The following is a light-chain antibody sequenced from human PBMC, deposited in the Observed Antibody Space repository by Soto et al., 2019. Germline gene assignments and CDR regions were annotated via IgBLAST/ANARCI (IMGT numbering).Light chain of an antibody. CDR3: QTWGTGYWV. J-gene: IGLJ3*02. CDR1: SGHSTYA. V-gene: IGLV4-69*01. Sequence: QLVLTQSPSASASLGASVKLTCTLSSGHSTYAIAWHQQQPEKGPRFLMNLNSDGSHRKGDGIPDRFSGSSSGAERYLIISSLQSEDEGDYYCQTWGTGYWVFGGGTKLTV. CDR2: LNSDGSH.